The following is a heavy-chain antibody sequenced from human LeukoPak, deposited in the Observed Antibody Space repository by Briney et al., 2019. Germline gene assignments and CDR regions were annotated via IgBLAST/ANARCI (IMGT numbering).Heavy chain of an antibody. J-gene: IGHJ2*01. Sequence: PAETLSLTCAVCVGSFRGYYGSGIRQPPGRGLEWSGEIHHRGSTNYNPSLKSRVTISGDTSKNQFSLKLSSVTAADTAVYYCARGGGYNFGCFDLWGRGTPVTVSS. CDR2: IHHRGST. CDR3: ARGGGYNFGCFDL. CDR1: VGSFRGYY. D-gene: IGHD5-24*01. V-gene: IGHV4-34*01.